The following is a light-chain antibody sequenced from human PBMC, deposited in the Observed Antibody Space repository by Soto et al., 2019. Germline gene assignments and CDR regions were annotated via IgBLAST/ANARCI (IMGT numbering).Light chain of an antibody. Sequence: IVLTQSPATLSLSPGEGATLSCRASQSIGDYVDWFQQKPGQPPRLLIYDGSNRAVGIPARFSGSASGTDSTLTISSLEPEDFAVYYCQQRSAWPLTFGGGTRVEI. V-gene: IGKV3-11*01. CDR3: QQRSAWPLT. CDR1: QSIGDY. CDR2: DGS. J-gene: IGKJ4*01.